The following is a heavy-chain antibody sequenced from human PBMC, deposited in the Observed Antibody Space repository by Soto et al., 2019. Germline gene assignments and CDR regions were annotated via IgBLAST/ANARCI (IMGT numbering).Heavy chain of an antibody. Sequence: SETLSLTCTVSGGXISSGGYYWSWIRQQPGKGLEWIGYIYYSGSTYYNPSLKSRVTISVDTSKNQFSLKLSSVTAADTAVYYCARANYDILGRLLYYFDYWGQGTLVTVSS. CDR3: ARANYDILGRLLYYFDY. CDR2: IYYSGST. J-gene: IGHJ4*02. D-gene: IGHD3-9*01. V-gene: IGHV4-31*03. CDR1: GGXISSGGYY.